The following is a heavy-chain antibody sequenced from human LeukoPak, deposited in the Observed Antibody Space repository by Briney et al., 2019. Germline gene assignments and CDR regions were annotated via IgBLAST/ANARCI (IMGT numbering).Heavy chain of an antibody. Sequence: GGSLRLSCAASGFTFILYGMNWVRQAPGKGLEWVAFIRYDGSNKYYADSVKGRFTISRDNSKNTLSLQMNSLRPEDTAVYYCANLVRASLIQEEYWGQGTLVIVSS. D-gene: IGHD3-10*01. CDR2: IRYDGSNK. CDR1: GFTFILYG. V-gene: IGHV3-30*02. J-gene: IGHJ4*02. CDR3: ANLVRASLIQEEY.